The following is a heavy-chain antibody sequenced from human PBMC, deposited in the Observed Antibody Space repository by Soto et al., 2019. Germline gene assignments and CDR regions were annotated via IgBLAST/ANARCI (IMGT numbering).Heavy chain of an antibody. CDR1: GFTFSTYV. CDR2: ISSDGNNK. D-gene: IGHD3-3*01. Sequence: GGSLRLSCAGSGFTFSTYVMHWVRQAPGKGLEWVAHISSDGNNKYYADSVKGRFTISRDNFKNSLYLQMSSLRADDTAVYYCGREGPHIPISGYGDHWGQGNLVTVSS. CDR3: GREGPHIPISGYGDH. V-gene: IGHV3-30-3*01. J-gene: IGHJ4*02.